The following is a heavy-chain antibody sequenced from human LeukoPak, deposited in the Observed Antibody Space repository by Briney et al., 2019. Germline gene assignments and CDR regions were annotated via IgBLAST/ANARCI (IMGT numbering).Heavy chain of an antibody. J-gene: IGHJ3*02. CDR1: GYTFTAYY. CDR2: INPNSGGT. CDR3: AGAPGAFDI. V-gene: IGHV1-2*02. Sequence: ASVKVSCKASGYTFTAYYLHWVRQAPGQGLEWMGWINPNSGGTYYAQKFQGRVTMTRDTSISTAYMELSRLRSDDRAVYYCAGAPGAFDIWGQGTMVTVSS.